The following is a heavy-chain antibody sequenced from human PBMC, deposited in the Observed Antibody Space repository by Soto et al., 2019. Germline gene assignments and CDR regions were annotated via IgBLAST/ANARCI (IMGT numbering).Heavy chain of an antibody. CDR3: ATSGLYGDYGGRAFDI. CDR2: IIPIFGTA. V-gene: IGHV1-69*13. CDR1: GGTFSSYA. Sequence: SVKVSCKASGGTFSSYAISWVRQAPGQGLEWMGGIIPIFGTANYAQKFQGRVTITADESTSTAYMELSSLRSEDTAVYYCATSGLYGDYGGRAFDIWGQGTMVTVSS. D-gene: IGHD4-17*01. J-gene: IGHJ3*02.